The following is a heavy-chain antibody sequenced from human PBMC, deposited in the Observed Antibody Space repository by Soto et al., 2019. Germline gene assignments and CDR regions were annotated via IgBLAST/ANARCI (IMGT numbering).Heavy chain of an antibody. D-gene: IGHD3-3*01. CDR2: ISYDGSNK. V-gene: IGHV3-30*18. Sequence: QVQLVESGGGVVQPGRSLRLSCAASGFTFSSYGMHWVRQAPGKGLEWVAVISYDGSNKYYEEAVKGRCTISRDNSKNTLYLQMNSLRAEDTAVYYCAKTQGRDFWTYYYMYVWGKGTTVTVSS. J-gene: IGHJ6*03. CDR3: AKTQGRDFWTYYYMYV. CDR1: GFTFSSYG.